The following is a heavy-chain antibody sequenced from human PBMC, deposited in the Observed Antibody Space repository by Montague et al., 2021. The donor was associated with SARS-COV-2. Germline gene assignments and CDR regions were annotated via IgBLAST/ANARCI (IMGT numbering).Heavy chain of an antibody. D-gene: IGHD5-18*01. CDR1: GFTFDDYA. CDR3: AKDINSYGEYYFDY. V-gene: IGHV3-9*01. J-gene: IGHJ4*02. Sequence: SLRLSCAASGFTFDDYAMHWVRQAPGKGQEWVSGISWNSGSIGYADSVKGRFTISRDNAKNSLYLQMNSLRAEDTALYYCAKDINSYGEYYFDYWGQGTLVTVSS. CDR2: ISWNSGSI.